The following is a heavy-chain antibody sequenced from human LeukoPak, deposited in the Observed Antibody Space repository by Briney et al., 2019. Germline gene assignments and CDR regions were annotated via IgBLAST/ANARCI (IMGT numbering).Heavy chain of an antibody. CDR2: IWFDGSNK. J-gene: IGHJ4*02. CDR3: ARVIYALLGYDTGWAQIDY. V-gene: IGHV3-33*01. Sequence: PGGSLRLSCAASGFTFSSHAIHWVRQAPGKGLEWVAVIWFDGSNKYYVDSVKGRFTISRDNSKNTVYLRMDSLRAEDTAVYYCARVIYALLGYDTGWAQIDYWGQGTLVTVSS. CDR1: GFTFSSHA. D-gene: IGHD6-19*01.